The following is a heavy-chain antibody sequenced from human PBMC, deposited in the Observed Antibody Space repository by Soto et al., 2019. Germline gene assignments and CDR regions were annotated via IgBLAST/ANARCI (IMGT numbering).Heavy chain of an antibody. V-gene: IGHV1-18*04. J-gene: IGHJ4*02. CDR2: ISAYNGNT. CDR3: ARAPAHRRATATSFDY. D-gene: IGHD2-15*01. Sequence: ASVKVSCKASGYTFTSYCISWVRQAPGQGLEWMGWISAYNGNTNYAQKLQGRVTMTTDTSTSTAYMELRSLRSDDTAVYYCARAPAHRRATATSFDYWGQGTLVTVSS. CDR1: GYTFTSYC.